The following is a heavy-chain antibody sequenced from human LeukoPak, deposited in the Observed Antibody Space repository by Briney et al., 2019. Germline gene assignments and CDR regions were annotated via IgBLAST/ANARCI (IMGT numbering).Heavy chain of an antibody. J-gene: IGHJ6*02. V-gene: IGHV1-69*05. CDR3: ARDSFTIVGATRLNYYYGMDV. Sequence: SVKVSCKASGGTFSSYAISWVRQAPGQGLEWMGGIIPIFGTANYAQKFQGRVTITTDESTSTAYMELSSLRSEDTAVYYCARDSFTIVGATRLNYYYGMDVWGQGTTVTVSS. D-gene: IGHD1-26*01. CDR1: GGTFSSYA. CDR2: IIPIFGTA.